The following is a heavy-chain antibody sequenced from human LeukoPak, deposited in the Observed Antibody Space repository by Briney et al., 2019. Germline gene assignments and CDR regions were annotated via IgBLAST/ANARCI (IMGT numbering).Heavy chain of an antibody. CDR1: GFTFSSYS. V-gene: IGHV3-48*04. CDR3: ARSPMVRGIIAHFDG. Sequence: GGSLRLSCAASGFTFSSYSMNWVRQAPGKGLEWVSYISSSSSTIYYADSVKGRFTISRDNAKNSLYLQMNSLRAEDTAVYYCARSPMVRGIIAHFDGWGQGTLVTVSS. D-gene: IGHD3-10*01. J-gene: IGHJ4*02. CDR2: ISSSSSTI.